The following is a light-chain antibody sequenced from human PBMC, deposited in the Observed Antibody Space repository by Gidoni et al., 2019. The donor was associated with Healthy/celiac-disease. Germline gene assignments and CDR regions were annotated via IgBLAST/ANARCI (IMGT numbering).Light chain of an antibody. Sequence: DIQMTQSPSSLSAPVGDRVTITCRASQSISSYLNWYQQKPGKAPKLLINAASRLQSGVPSRFSGSGSGTDVPLTISSLQTEDFATYYCQQSYSTLITFGQGTQLEIK. V-gene: IGKV1-39*01. CDR1: QSISSY. CDR3: QQSYSTLIT. J-gene: IGKJ5*01. CDR2: AAS.